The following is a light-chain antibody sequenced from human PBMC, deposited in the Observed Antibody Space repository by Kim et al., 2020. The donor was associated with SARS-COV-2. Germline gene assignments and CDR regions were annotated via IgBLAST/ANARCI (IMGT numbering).Light chain of an antibody. J-gene: IGLJ3*02. CDR2: CES. V-gene: IGLV3-21*04. Sequence: APGKKARITSRGNNSGSKSVRGYQQKPGQAPVLGIYCESDRPSGIPERFAGSNSGNTATLTISGVEAGDEADYYCQVWDSSSDHWVFGGGTQLTVL. CDR1: NSGSKS. CDR3: QVWDSSSDHWV.